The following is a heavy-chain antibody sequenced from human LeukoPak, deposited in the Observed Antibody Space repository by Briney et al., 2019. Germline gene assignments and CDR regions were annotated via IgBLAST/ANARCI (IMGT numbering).Heavy chain of an antibody. J-gene: IGHJ4*02. CDR3: ARRPINKYYFDY. CDR2: IYYSGST. CDR1: GGSISSGGYC. V-gene: IGHV4-31*03. Sequence: SSETLSLTCTVSGGSISSGGYCWSWIRQHPGKGLEWIGYIYYSGSTYYNPSLKSRVTISVDTSKNQFSLKLSSVTATDTAVYYCARRPINKYYFDYWGQGTLVTVSS. D-gene: IGHD1/OR15-1a*01.